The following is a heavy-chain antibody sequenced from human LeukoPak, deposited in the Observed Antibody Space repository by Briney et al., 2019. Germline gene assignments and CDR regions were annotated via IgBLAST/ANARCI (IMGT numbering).Heavy chain of an antibody. CDR1: GFTFSSYA. Sequence: PGGSLRLSCAASGFTFSSYAMSWVRQAPGKGLEWVSAISGSGGSTYYADSVKGRFTISRDNSKNTLYLQMNSLRAEDTAVYYCAKDRDYGDYGDIAWFDPWGQGTLVTVSS. J-gene: IGHJ5*02. CDR2: ISGSGGST. CDR3: AKDRDYGDYGDIAWFDP. V-gene: IGHV3-23*01. D-gene: IGHD4-17*01.